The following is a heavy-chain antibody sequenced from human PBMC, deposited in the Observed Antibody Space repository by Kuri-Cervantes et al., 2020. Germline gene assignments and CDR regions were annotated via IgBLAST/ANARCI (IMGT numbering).Heavy chain of an antibody. D-gene: IGHD2-2*02. CDR2: ISAYNGNT. Sequence: ASVKVSCKASGGTFSSYAISWVRQAPGQGLEWMGWISAYNGNTNYAQKLQGRVTMTTDTSTSTAYMELRSLRSDDTAVYYGARLTYCSSTSCYTPDYWGQGTLVTVSS. J-gene: IGHJ4*02. CDR1: GGTFSSYA. V-gene: IGHV1-18*01. CDR3: ARLTYCSSTSCYTPDY.